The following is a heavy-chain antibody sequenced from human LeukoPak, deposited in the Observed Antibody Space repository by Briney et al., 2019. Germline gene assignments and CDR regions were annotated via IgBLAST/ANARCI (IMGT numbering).Heavy chain of an antibody. D-gene: IGHD2-21*01. Sequence: GGSLRLSCAASGFTFSTYWMLWVRQGPGKGLVSVSRISSDGSGTTYADSVRGRFTISRDNAKNTLYLQMHSLRAEDTALYYCARDDSNGIDYWGQGTLGTVS. J-gene: IGHJ4*02. CDR2: ISSDGSGT. CDR3: ARDDSNGIDY. CDR1: GFTFSTYW. V-gene: IGHV3-74*01.